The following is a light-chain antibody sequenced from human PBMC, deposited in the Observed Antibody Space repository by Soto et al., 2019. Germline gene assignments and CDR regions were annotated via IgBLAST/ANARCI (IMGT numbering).Light chain of an antibody. CDR3: NSYTRSTTWV. J-gene: IGLJ3*02. CDR2: DVS. Sequence: QSALTKPASVSGSPGQSITISCTGSSSDVGGYNSVSWYQQHPGKAPKLMIYDVSNRPSGVSNRFSGSKSGNTASLTVSGLQTEDEAYYYCNSYTRSTTWVFGGGTKLTVL. V-gene: IGLV2-14*03. CDR1: SSDVGGYNS.